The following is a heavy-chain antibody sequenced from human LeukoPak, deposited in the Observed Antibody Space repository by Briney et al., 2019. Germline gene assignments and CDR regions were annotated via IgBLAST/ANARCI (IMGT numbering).Heavy chain of an antibody. V-gene: IGHV4-61*02. CDR3: ASILTGQSDDAFDI. J-gene: IGHJ3*02. Sequence: PSETLSLTCTVSGGSISSGSYYWSWIRQPAGKGLEWIGRIYTSGSTNYNPSLKSRVTISVDTSKNQFSLKLSSVTAADTAVYYCASILTGQSDDAFDIWGQGTMVTVSS. CDR1: GGSISSGSYY. CDR2: IYTSGST. D-gene: IGHD3-9*01.